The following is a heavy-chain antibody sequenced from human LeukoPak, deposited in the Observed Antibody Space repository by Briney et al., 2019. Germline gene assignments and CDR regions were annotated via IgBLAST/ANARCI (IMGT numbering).Heavy chain of an antibody. D-gene: IGHD2-21*01. CDR2: IYNSGRT. J-gene: IGHJ5*02. CDR3: ARESEFHWFDR. Sequence: SDTLSLTCTVSGGSISSYYWSWVRQPPGKGREWIGYIYNSGRTNYNPSLSSPLTISVDTSNNPFSLKLSSVTAADTAVYYCARESEFHWFDRWGEGTLVTVSS. V-gene: IGHV4-59*01. CDR1: GGSISSYY.